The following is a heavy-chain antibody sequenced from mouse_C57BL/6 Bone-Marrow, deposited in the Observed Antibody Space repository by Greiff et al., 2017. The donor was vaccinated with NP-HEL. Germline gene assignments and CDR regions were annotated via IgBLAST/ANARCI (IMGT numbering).Heavy chain of an antibody. D-gene: IGHD1-1*01. CDR1: GFTFSDYG. V-gene: IGHV5-17*01. J-gene: IGHJ2*01. CDR3: ARPGPYYYGSSYFDY. Sequence: DVHLVESGGGLVKPGGSLKLSCAASGFTFSDYGMHWVRQAPEKGLEWVAYISSGSSTIYYADTVKGRFTISRDNAKNTLFLQMTSLRSEDTAMYYCARPGPYYYGSSYFDYWGQGTTLTVSS. CDR2: ISSGSSTI.